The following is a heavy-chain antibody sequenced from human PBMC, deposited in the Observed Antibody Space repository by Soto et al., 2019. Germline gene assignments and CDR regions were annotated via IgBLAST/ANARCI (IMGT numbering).Heavy chain of an antibody. D-gene: IGHD2-15*01. CDR3: ATDQVRVVVAAAFDS. J-gene: IGHJ4*02. V-gene: IGHV3-30*03. Sequence: QVQLVESGGGVVQPGRSLRLSCAASGFTFSSYGMHWVRQAPGKGLEWVAVISYDGSNKYYADSRKGRFTISRNNSKNTLYLQMTTLRAEDTAVYYCATDQVRVVVAAAFDSWGQGTLVTVPS. CDR1: GFTFSSYG. CDR2: ISYDGSNK.